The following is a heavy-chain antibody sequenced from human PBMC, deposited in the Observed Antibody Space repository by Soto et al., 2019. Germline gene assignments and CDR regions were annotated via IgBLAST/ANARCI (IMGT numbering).Heavy chain of an antibody. CDR1: GGTSSDYA. Sequence: QVLLVQSGTEVKKPGSSVKVSCQASGGTSSDYALTWVRQAPGQGLEWMGGIIPIFGTANFAKRFQGRVSITADESSSTAYMELRSLKSEDTAIYYCAGSFKYGSETFDALDVWGHGTKVMVSS. CDR2: IIPIFGTA. J-gene: IGHJ3*01. D-gene: IGHD3-10*01. CDR3: AGSFKYGSETFDALDV. V-gene: IGHV1-69*01.